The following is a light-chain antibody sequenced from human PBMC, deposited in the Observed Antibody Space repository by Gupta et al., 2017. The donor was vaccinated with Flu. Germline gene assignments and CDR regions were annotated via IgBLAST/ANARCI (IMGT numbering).Light chain of an antibody. CDR3: QYRTNWPPYT. V-gene: IGKV3-11*01. CDR2: DAS. J-gene: IGKJ2*01. Sequence: EIVLTQSPATLSLSPGERATLSCWASQSIGAYLAWYQQKPGQPPRLLIYDASNRATGIPARFSGSGSGTEFTLTISSLEPEDFAVYFCQYRTNWPPYTFGQGTKLEIK. CDR1: QSIGAY.